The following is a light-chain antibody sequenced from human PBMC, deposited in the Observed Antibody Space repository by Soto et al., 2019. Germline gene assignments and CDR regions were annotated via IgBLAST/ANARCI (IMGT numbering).Light chain of an antibody. CDR2: DNN. CDR1: SSNIGNNN. Sequence: QSVLTQPPSVSAAPGQTVTISCSGSSSNIGNNNVSWYQQLPGTAPKLLIYDNNKRPSGIPDRFAGSKSGTSATLGITGLPAGDEADYYCGTWDSSLSAGVFGGGTKLTVL. CDR3: GTWDSSLSAGV. V-gene: IGLV1-51*01. J-gene: IGLJ2*01.